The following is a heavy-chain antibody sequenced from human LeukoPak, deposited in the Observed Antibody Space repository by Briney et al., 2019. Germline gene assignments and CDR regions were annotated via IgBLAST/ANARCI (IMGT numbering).Heavy chain of an antibody. CDR3: AHTSYSSSWYVSSFFDY. CDR2: IYWDDDK. J-gene: IGHJ4*02. Sequence: SGPTLLKPTPTLTLTCTFSGFSLSTRGVGVGWIRQPPGKALEWLSLIYWDDDKRYSPSLKSRLTITKDTSKNQVVLTMTNMDPVDTATYYCAHTSYSSSWYVSSFFDYWGQGTLVTVSS. D-gene: IGHD6-13*01. V-gene: IGHV2-5*02. CDR1: GFSLSTRGVG.